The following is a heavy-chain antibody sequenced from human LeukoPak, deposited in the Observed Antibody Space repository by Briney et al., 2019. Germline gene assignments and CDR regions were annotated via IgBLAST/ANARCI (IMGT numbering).Heavy chain of an antibody. J-gene: IGHJ4*02. D-gene: IGHD3-22*01. CDR3: ARDIGGYYYDSSSY. CDR2: IYHSGST. V-gene: IGHV4-39*07. Sequence: SETLSLTCSLSGGSISSSSYYWAWIRQPPGKGLEWIGSIYHSGSTYYNPSLKSRATISVDTSKNQFSLKLSSVTAADTAVYYCARDIGGYYYDSSSYWGQGTLVTVSS. CDR1: GGSISSSSYY.